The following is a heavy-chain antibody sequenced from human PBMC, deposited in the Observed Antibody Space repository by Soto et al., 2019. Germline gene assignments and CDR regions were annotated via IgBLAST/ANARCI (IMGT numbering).Heavy chain of an antibody. Sequence: VSVKVSCKASGYAFTVHYMPWVLQAPGQVLEWMGWINPNSGATNYAQKFQGWVTMTRDTSITTIYIELNRLKFDDTAVYYCARELSSSWFDSWGQGTLVTVS. J-gene: IGHJ5*01. CDR2: INPNSGAT. CDR1: GYAFTVHY. CDR3: ARELSSSWFDS. D-gene: IGHD6-13*01. V-gene: IGHV1-2*04.